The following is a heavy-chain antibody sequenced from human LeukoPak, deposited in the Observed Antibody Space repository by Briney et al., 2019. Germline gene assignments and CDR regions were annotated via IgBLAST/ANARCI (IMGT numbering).Heavy chain of an antibody. CDR2: MYPGGSDI. V-gene: IGHV5-51*01. Sequence: GESLKISCRGSGYSFSNYYIDWVRQTPGKGLEWMGVMYPGGSDIRYSPSFQGQVTISADKSIDTAYLQWSSLKASDSAMYYCANRTGSYYPFDSWGQGTLVTVSS. J-gene: IGHJ4*02. D-gene: IGHD1-26*01. CDR1: GYSFSNYY. CDR3: ANRTGSYYPFDS.